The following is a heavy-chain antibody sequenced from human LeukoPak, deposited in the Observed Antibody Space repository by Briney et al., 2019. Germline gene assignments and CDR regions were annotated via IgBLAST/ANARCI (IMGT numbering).Heavy chain of an antibody. CDR3: AKDRRIQLWLGFDY. Sequence: GGSLRLSCTASGLIFSSYWMSWVRQAPGKGLEWVANIKEDGSEKYYVDPVKGRFTISRDNSKNTLYLQMNSLRAEDTAVYYCAKDRRIQLWLGFDYWGQGTLVTVSS. D-gene: IGHD5-18*01. V-gene: IGHV3-7*05. J-gene: IGHJ4*02. CDR2: IKEDGSEK. CDR1: GLIFSSYW.